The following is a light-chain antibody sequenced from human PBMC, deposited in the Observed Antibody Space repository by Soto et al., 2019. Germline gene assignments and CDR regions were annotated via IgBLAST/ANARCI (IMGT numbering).Light chain of an antibody. V-gene: IGKV1-5*01. CDR3: QEYNSYSRT. CDR1: QSISSW. Sequence: EIQMTQSPSPLSASVGDRVTITSRASQSISSWLAWYQQKPGKAPKLLIYDASSLERGVPSRFSGSGSGTEFTLTISSLQPDDFATYYCQEYNSYSRTFGQGTKVEIK. CDR2: DAS. J-gene: IGKJ1*01.